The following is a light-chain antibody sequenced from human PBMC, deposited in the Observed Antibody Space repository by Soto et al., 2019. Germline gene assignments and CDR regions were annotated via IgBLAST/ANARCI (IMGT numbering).Light chain of an antibody. CDR2: DTS. J-gene: IGKJ1*01. V-gene: IGKV3-20*01. CDR1: QSVGGNS. CDR3: QQYQNSPRT. Sequence: ETVLTQSPGTLSLSPGERATVSCRASQSVGGNSLAWYQQRPGQAPRLLIYDTSKRATGIPDRFSGSGSGTDFTLTISRLEPADFAVYYCQQYQNSPRTFGQGTKV.